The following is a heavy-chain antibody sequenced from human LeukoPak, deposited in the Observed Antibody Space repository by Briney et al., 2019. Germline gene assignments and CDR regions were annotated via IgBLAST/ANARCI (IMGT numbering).Heavy chain of an antibody. CDR1: GFTFSDYY. CDR2: ISSSGSTI. CDR3: TRATGTSSLLIDY. V-gene: IGHV3-11*04. J-gene: IGHJ4*02. Sequence: PGGSLRLSCAASGFTFSDYYMSWIRQAPGKGLEWVSYISSSGSTIYYADSVKGRFTISRDNTKNTLYLQVNSLRAEDTAVYYCTRATGTSSLLIDYWGQGTLVTVSS. D-gene: IGHD1-1*01.